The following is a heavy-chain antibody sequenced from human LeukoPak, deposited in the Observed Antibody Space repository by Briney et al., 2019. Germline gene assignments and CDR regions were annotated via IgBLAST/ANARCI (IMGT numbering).Heavy chain of an antibody. V-gene: IGHV1-69*05. D-gene: IGHD5-24*01. CDR1: GGTFSSYA. CDR3: VRDRDGYNDPPTFYYYYTDV. J-gene: IGHJ6*03. CDR2: IIPMFGTI. Sequence: SVKVSCKASGGTFSSYAISWVRPAPGPGLEWMGGIIPMFGTINYAQKLQGRVTTTTDESTSTAYMELSSLRSEDTAVYYCVRDRDGYNDPPTFYYYYTDVWGKGRTVTVYS.